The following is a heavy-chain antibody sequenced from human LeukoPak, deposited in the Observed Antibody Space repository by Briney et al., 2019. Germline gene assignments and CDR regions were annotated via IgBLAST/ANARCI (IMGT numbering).Heavy chain of an antibody. Sequence: SETLSLTCTVSGGSISSYHWSWIRQPAGKGLEWIGRIYTSGSTNYNPSLKSRVTMSVDTSKNQFSLKLSSVAAADTAVYYRARDSSSTGLWFDPWGQGTLVTVSS. CDR2: IYTSGST. D-gene: IGHD6-13*01. J-gene: IGHJ5*02. CDR3: ARDSSSTGLWFDP. CDR1: GGSISSYH. V-gene: IGHV4-4*07.